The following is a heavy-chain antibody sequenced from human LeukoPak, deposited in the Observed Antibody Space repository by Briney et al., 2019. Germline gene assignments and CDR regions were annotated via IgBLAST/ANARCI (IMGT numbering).Heavy chain of an antibody. J-gene: IGHJ4*02. CDR3: TTDSILEWLYSI. CDR1: GFTFSNAW. D-gene: IGHD3-3*01. CDR2: IKSKTDGGTT. Sequence: PGGSLRLSCAASGFTFSNAWMSWVRQAPGKGLEWVGRIKSKTDGGTTDYAAPVKGRFTISRDDSKNTLYLQMNSLKTEDTAVYYCTTDSILEWLYSIWGQGTLVTVSS. V-gene: IGHV3-15*01.